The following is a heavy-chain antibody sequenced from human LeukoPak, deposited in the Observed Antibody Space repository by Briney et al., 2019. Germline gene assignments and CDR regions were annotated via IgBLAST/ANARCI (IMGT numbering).Heavy chain of an antibody. CDR2: INPNSGGT. V-gene: IGHV1-2*02. J-gene: IGHJ4*02. Sequence: ASVKVSCKASGYTFTGYYMHWVRQAPGQGLEWMGWINPNSGGTNYAQKFQGRVTMTRDTSISTAHMELSRLRSDDTAVYYCARTKYLIRYFDWLCLNYWGQGTLVTVSS. CDR1: GYTFTGYY. CDR3: ARTKYLIRYFDWLCLNY. D-gene: IGHD3-9*01.